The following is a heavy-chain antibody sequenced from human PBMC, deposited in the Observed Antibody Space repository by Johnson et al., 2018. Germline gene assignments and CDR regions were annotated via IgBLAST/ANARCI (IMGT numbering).Heavy chain of an antibody. J-gene: IGHJ6*03. CDR1: GYTFTSYD. V-gene: IGHV1-8*01. D-gene: IGHD3-10*01. CDR2: MNPNSGNT. Sequence: QVQLVQSGAEVKKPGASXKVSCKASGYTFTSYDINWVRQATGQGLEWMGWMNPNSGNTGYAQKFQGRVTMTRNTSISTAYMELSSLRSEDTAVYYCARDYYYGSGSYYRYYYMDVWGKGTTVTVSS. CDR3: ARDYYYGSGSYYRYYYMDV.